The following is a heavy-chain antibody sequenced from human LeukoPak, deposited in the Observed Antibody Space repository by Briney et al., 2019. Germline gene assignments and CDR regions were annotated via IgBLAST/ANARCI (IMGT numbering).Heavy chain of an antibody. J-gene: IGHJ4*02. Sequence: SGGSLRLSCAASGFTFSSYWMHWVRQAPGKGLVWVSRINSDGSSTYYADSVKGRFTISRDNSKNTLYLQMNSLRAEDTAVYYCARGGPAAGRFDYWGQGTLVTVSS. D-gene: IGHD6-13*01. CDR1: GFTFSSYW. CDR3: ARGGPAAGRFDY. V-gene: IGHV3-74*01. CDR2: INSDGSST.